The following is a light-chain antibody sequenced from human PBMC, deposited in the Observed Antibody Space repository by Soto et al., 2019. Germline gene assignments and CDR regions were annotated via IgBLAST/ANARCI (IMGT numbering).Light chain of an antibody. CDR2: GVS. V-gene: IGKV3-15*01. J-gene: IGKJ3*01. Sequence: EIVMTQSPATLSVSPGERATLSCRASQSVSRNLAWYQQQPGPAPRLLFFGVSTRATGIPARFSGSGSGTEFTRTISSLQSEDFAVYYCQQYKTWPPIFTFGPGTQVDIK. CDR3: QQYKTWPPIFT. CDR1: QSVSRN.